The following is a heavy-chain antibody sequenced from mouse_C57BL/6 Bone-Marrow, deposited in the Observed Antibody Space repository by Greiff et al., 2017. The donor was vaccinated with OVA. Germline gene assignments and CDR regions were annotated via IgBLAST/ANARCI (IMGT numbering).Heavy chain of an antibody. Sequence: VMLVESGPGLVQPSQSLSITCTVSGFSLTSYGVHWVRQSPGKGLEWLGVIWSGGSTDYNAAFISRLSISKDNSKSQVFFKMNSLRAYDTAIYYCARKGRYYGMDYWGQGTSVTVSS. CDR2: IWSGGST. CDR1: GFSLTSYG. CDR3: ARKGRYYGMDY. J-gene: IGHJ4*01. V-gene: IGHV2-2*01.